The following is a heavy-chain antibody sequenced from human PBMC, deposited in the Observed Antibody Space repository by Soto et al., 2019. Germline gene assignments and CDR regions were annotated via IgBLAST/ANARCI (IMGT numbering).Heavy chain of an antibody. D-gene: IGHD6-25*01. Sequence: SQTLPLPCTVSPSSITSRSNYWCWIRLPPRKRLEWIGYIYYRGNPTYNPSFKSRVTMSVDRSKNQFSLRLSSLTAADTAVYYCAINAALRKKDNYDLAVWGQGTTVKISS. V-gene: IGHV4-61*05. J-gene: IGHJ6*02. CDR1: PSSITSRSNY. CDR2: IYYRGNP. CDR3: AINAALRKKDNYDLAV.